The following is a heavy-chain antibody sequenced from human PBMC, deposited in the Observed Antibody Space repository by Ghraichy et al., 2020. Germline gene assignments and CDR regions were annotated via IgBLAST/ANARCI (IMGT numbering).Heavy chain of an antibody. D-gene: IGHD6-13*01. V-gene: IGHV3-23*01. Sequence: GSLRLSCAASGFTFSSYVMSWVRQAPRKGLEWVSGISGSGGDTYYADSVKGRFTISRDNSKNTLYLQMNSLRAEDTAVYYCAKGIAAGTTTISYYYNGMDVWGQGTTVTVSS. CDR1: GFTFSSYV. CDR3: AKGIAAGTTTISYYYNGMDV. CDR2: ISGSGGDT. J-gene: IGHJ6*02.